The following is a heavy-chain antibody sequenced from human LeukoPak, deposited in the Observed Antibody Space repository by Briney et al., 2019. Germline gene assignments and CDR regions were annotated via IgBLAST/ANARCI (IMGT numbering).Heavy chain of an antibody. Sequence: GGSLRLSCTASGLTFSTSGFNWVRQAPGKGLEWVANIKQDGSEKYYVDSVKGRFTISRDNAKNSLYLQMNSLRAEDTAVYYCARDFGWYYYDSSGYTDDMGAFDIWGQGTMVTVSS. D-gene: IGHD3-22*01. J-gene: IGHJ3*02. CDR2: IKQDGSEK. CDR1: GLTFSTSG. V-gene: IGHV3-7*01. CDR3: ARDFGWYYYDSSGYTDDMGAFDI.